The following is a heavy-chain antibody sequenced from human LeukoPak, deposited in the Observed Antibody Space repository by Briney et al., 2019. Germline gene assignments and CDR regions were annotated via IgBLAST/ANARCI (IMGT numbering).Heavy chain of an antibody. J-gene: IGHJ4*02. CDR2: ISTGSSTM. V-gene: IGHV3-48*01. CDR1: GFTFSGYN. CDR3: ARGGD. D-gene: IGHD3-10*01. Sequence: PGGSLRLSCAASGFTFSGYNMNWVRQAPGKGLEWVSYISTGSSTMYYADSVKGRFTISRGDAKQSVYLHMNSLRVEDTAVYYCARGGDWGQGTLVTVSS.